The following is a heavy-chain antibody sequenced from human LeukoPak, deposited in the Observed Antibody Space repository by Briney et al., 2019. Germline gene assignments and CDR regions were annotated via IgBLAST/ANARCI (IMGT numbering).Heavy chain of an antibody. CDR1: GYSISSGYY. CDR3: ARGGSSMVRGLRNAFDI. CDR2: IYHSGST. Sequence: PSETLSLTCAVSGYSISSGYYWGWIRQPPGKGLEWIGSIYHSGSTYYNPSLKSRVTISVDTSKNQLSLKLSSVTAADTAVYYCARGGSSMVRGLRNAFDIWGQGTMVTVSS. J-gene: IGHJ3*02. D-gene: IGHD3-10*01. V-gene: IGHV4-38-2*01.